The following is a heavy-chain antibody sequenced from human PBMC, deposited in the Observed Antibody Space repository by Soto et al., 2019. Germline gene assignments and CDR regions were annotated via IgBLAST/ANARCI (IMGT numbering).Heavy chain of an antibody. V-gene: IGHV3-9*01. CDR3: AKDRYSSGWIFDY. CDR1: GFTFDDYA. Sequence: GGSLRLSCAASGFTFDDYAMHWVRQVPGKGLEWVSGITWNSDNIGYADSVKGRFTISRDNAKNSLYLQMNSLRAEDTALYYCAKDRYSSGWIFDYWGQGTLVTVSS. D-gene: IGHD6-19*01. J-gene: IGHJ4*02. CDR2: ITWNSDNI.